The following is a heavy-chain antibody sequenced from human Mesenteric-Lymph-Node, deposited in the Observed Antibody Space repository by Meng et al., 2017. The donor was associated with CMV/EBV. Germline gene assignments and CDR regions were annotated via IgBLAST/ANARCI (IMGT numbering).Heavy chain of an antibody. CDR3: AAYCSSTSCYTAPISSHIAVAGIFDY. CDR1: GCTFSSYA. D-gene: IGHD2-2*02. J-gene: IGHJ4*02. Sequence: SGKVSCKASGCTFSSYAISWVRQAPGQGLEWMGGIIPILGIANYAQKFQGRVTITADKSTSTAFMELSSLRSEDTAVYYCAAYCSSTSCYTAPISSHIAVAGIFDYWGQGTLVTVSS. V-gene: IGHV1-69*10. CDR2: IIPILGIA.